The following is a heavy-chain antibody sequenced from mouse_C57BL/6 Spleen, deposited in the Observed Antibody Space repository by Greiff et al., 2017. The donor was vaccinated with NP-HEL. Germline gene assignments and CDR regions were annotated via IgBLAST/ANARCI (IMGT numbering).Heavy chain of an antibody. D-gene: IGHD2-1*01. CDR3: ARLGGNYDYAMDY. CDR2: INPSNGGT. Sequence: QVQLQQPGTELVKPGASVKLSCKASGYTFTSYWMHWVKQRPGQGLEWIGNINPSNGGTNYNEKFKSKATLTVDNSSSTAYMQLSSLTSEDSAVYYCARLGGNYDYAMDYWGQGTSVTVSS. CDR1: GYTFTSYW. V-gene: IGHV1-53*01. J-gene: IGHJ4*01.